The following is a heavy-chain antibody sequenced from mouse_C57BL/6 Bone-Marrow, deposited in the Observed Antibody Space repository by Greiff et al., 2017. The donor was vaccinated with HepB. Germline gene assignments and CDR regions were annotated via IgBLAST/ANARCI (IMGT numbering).Heavy chain of an antibody. J-gene: IGHJ1*03. CDR1: GFTFSDYG. CDR2: ISNLAYSI. CDR3: ARQGDYWYFDV. D-gene: IGHD2-13*01. V-gene: IGHV5-15*01. Sequence: EVKLMESGGGLVQPGGSLKLSCAASGFTFSDYGMAWVRQAPRKGPEWVAFISNLAYSIYYADTVTGRFTISRENAKNTLYLEMSSLRSEDTAMYYCARQGDYWYFDVWGTGTTVTVSS.